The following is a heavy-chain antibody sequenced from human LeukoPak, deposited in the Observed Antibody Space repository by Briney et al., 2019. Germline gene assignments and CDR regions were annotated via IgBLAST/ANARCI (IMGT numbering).Heavy chain of an antibody. V-gene: IGHV4-59*11. CDR1: GRPISSHY. D-gene: IGHD1-14*01. CDR2: IYYSGST. CDR3: ARGLFLYRPNAFDI. Sequence: SETLSLTCTVSGRPISSHYWSWIRQPPGKGLEWIGHIYYSGSTNYNPSVKSRVTISVHTSKHQFSLKLSAVTAADTAVYYCARGLFLYRPNAFDIWGQGTMVTVSS. J-gene: IGHJ3*02.